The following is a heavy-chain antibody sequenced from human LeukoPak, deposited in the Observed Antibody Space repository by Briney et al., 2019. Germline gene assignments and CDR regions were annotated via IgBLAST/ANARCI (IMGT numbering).Heavy chain of an antibody. Sequence: GGSLRLSCATSGFTFSTYAMHWVRQAPGKGLEWVAVIWYDGSNEHYVDSVKGRFTISRDNSINTLFLQMNSLRVEDTAVYYCAREVDCSGGRCYRGEFDYWGQGTLVTVSP. J-gene: IGHJ4*02. D-gene: IGHD2-15*01. CDR2: IWYDGSNE. V-gene: IGHV3-33*01. CDR3: AREVDCSGGRCYRGEFDY. CDR1: GFTFSTYA.